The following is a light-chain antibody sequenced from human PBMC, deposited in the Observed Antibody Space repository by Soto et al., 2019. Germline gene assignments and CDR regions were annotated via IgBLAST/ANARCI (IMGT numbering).Light chain of an antibody. CDR2: WAS. Sequence: DIVMTQSPDSLAVSLGERATINCKSSRSVLYRSNKNNYIAWYQQKPGQPPKLLIYWASTRESGVPDRFSGSGTGTDFTLTISSLQAEDVAVYHCQLYYSTPLITFGQGKRLEIK. CDR1: RSVLYRSNKNNY. J-gene: IGKJ5*01. V-gene: IGKV4-1*01. CDR3: QLYYSTPLIT.